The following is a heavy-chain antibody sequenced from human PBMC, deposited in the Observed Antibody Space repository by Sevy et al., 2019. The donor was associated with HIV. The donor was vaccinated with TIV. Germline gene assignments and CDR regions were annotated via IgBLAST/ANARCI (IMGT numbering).Heavy chain of an antibody. CDR2: IGSSSSTI. CDR3: ARAWSGPYGMDV. Sequence: GGSLRLSCAASGFSVSSHAMHWVRQAPGKGLEWVSYIGSSSSTIYYAASVKGRFTISRDNAKSSLYLQMNSLRDEDTAVYYCARAWSGPYGMDVWGQGTTVTVSS. J-gene: IGHJ6*02. V-gene: IGHV3-48*02. CDR1: GFSVSSHA. D-gene: IGHD3-3*01.